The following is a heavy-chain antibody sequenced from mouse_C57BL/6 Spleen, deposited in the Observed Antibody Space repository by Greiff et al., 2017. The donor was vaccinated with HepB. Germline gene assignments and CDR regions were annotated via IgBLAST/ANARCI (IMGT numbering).Heavy chain of an antibody. CDR3: TRDRDYGSYYFDY. D-gene: IGHD1-1*01. CDR2: ISSGGDYI. Sequence: EVQVVESGEGLVKPGGSLKLSCAASGFTFSSYAMSWVRQTPEKRLEWVAYISSGGDYIYYADTVKGRFTISRDNARNTLYLQMSSLKSEDTAMYYCTRDRDYGSYYFDYWGQGTTLTVSS. V-gene: IGHV5-9-1*02. CDR1: GFTFSSYA. J-gene: IGHJ2*01.